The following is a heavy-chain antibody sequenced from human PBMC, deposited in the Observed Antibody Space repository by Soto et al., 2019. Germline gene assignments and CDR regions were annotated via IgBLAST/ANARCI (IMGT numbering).Heavy chain of an antibody. V-gene: IGHV3-23*01. CDR2: ISSSGYSA. CDR3: AKGSVVVAAKFDS. CDR1: GFTYNNYA. Sequence: GGSLRLSCAASGFTYNNYAMGWVRQAPGKGLEWVSAISSSGYSAYYADSVKGRFAISRDNSRNTMFLQMNKLSAEDTAVYYCAKGSVVVAAKFDSWGQGTQVTVSS. D-gene: IGHD2-21*02. J-gene: IGHJ4*02.